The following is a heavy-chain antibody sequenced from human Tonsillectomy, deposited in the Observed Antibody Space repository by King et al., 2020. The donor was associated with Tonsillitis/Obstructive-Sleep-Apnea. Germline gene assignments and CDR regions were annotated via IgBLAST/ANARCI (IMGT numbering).Heavy chain of an antibody. Sequence: VQLQESGPGLVKPSETLSLTCTVSGGSITSYYWSWFRQPPGKGLEWIGYIYYSGGTNYNPSLKSRVTISVDTSKNQFSLKLSSVTAADTAVYYCAREGAVMNAFDIWGQGTMVTVSS. V-gene: IGHV4-59*01. CDR2: IYYSGGT. CDR1: GGSITSYY. CDR3: AREGAVMNAFDI. J-gene: IGHJ3*02. D-gene: IGHD2-8*01.